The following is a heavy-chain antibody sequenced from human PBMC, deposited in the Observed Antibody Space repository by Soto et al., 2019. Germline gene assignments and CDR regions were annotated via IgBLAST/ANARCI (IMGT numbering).Heavy chain of an antibody. CDR3: AKEGGTAPTPSVAH. CDR1: GFTFSNYA. D-gene: IGHD4-17*01. Sequence: GGSLRLSCVASGFTFSNYAMSWVRQAPGEGLEWVSAISGSGDTTFYADSVKGRFTIYRDNSRNTLYLQMSSLRAEETAVFYCAKEGGTAPTPSVAHWGRGTLVTVSS. J-gene: IGHJ4*02. V-gene: IGHV3-23*01. CDR2: ISGSGDTT.